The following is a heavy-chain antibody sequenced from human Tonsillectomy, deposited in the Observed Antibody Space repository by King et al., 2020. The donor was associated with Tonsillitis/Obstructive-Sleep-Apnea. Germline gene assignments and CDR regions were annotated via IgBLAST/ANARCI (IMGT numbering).Heavy chain of an antibody. CDR2: ISYDGSSK. V-gene: IGHV3-30*18. CDR1: GFTFNSYG. J-gene: IGHJ6*02. CDR3: AKDLDYGDYYYPMDV. Sequence: VQLVESGGGVVQPGRSLRLSCAASGFTFNSYGMHWVRQAPGKGLEWVAVISYDGSSKYHAGSVKGRFTISRDNSKNTLYLQMNSLRAEDTAVYYCAKDLDYGDYYYPMDVWGQGTPVTVSS. D-gene: IGHD4-17*01.